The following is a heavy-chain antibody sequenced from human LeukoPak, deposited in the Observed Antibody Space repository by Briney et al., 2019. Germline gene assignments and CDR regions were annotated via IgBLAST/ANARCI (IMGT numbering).Heavy chain of an antibody. CDR2: VKEDGTTK. CDR1: GFSFTNYW. D-gene: IGHD2-15*01. Sequence: GGSLRLSCAASGFSFTNYWMSWVRQAPGKGLEWVANVKEDGTTKQYVDSVKGRFTISRDNAKNSLYLQMDSLRAEDTAAYYCVSQEVVPHWGQGTLVSVSS. CDR3: VSQEVVPH. J-gene: IGHJ4*02. V-gene: IGHV3-7*01.